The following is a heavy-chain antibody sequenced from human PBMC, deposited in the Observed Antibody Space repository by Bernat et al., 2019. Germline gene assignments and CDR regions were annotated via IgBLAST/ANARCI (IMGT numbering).Heavy chain of an antibody. CDR2: ISYDGSNK. Sequence: VQLVESGGGLVKPGGSLRLSCAASGFTFSNAWMSWVRQAPGKGLEWVAVISYDGSNKYYADSVKGRFTISRDNSKNTLYLQMNSLRAEDTAVYYCAKDSGDCSGGSCYYLDYWGQGTLVTVSS. CDR1: GFTFSNAW. CDR3: AKDSGDCSGGSCYYLDY. D-gene: IGHD2-15*01. J-gene: IGHJ4*02. V-gene: IGHV3-30*18.